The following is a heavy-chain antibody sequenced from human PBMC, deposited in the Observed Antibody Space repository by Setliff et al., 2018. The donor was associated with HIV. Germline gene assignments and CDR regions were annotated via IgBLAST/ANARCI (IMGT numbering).Heavy chain of an antibody. CDR3: ARDNNRGGAVDY. V-gene: IGHV3-48*01. CDR1: GFYFSIYH. D-gene: IGHD3-16*01. J-gene: IGHJ4*02. Sequence: GGSLRLSCAASGFYFSIYHMNWVRQAPGKGLEWVSYIRSDSTIIYYADSVKGRFTVSRDNVKNSLYLQMNSLRAEDTAIYYCARDNNRGGAVDYWGQGTLVTVSS. CDR2: IRSDSTII.